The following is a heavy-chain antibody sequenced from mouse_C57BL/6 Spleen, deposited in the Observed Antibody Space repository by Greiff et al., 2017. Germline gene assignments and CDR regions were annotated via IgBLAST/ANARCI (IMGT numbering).Heavy chain of an antibody. J-gene: IGHJ2*01. V-gene: IGHV1-54*01. CDR2: INPGSGGT. CDR3: ARSYYGSSPFDY. CDR1: GYAFTNYL. Sequence: VQLQQSGAELVRPGTSVKVSCKASGYAFTNYLIEWVKQRPGQGLEWIGVINPGSGGTNYSEKFKGKATLTADKSSSTAYMQLSSLTSEDSAVYCCARSYYGSSPFDYWGQGTTLTVS. D-gene: IGHD1-1*01.